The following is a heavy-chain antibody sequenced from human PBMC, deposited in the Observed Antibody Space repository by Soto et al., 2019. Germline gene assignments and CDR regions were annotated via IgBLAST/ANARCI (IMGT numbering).Heavy chain of an antibody. CDR3: ARDLGYYDHQGEVGRNYYYYYCMDV. V-gene: IGHV1-69*06. D-gene: IGHD3-22*01. J-gene: IGHJ6*02. Sequence: QVQLVQSGAEVKKPGSSVKVSCKASGGTFSSHTISWVRQAPGQGLEWMGGIIPISGTPNYAQKFQGRVTITADKSTSTAYMELSSLRSEDTAVYYCARDLGYYDHQGEVGRNYYYYYCMDVWGQGTTVTVSS. CDR2: IIPISGTP. CDR1: GGTFSSHT.